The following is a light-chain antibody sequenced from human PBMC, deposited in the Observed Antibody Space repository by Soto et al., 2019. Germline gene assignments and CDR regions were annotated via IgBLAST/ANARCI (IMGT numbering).Light chain of an antibody. V-gene: IGKV3-20*01. CDR2: GAS. CDR3: QQYGSSPPVT. J-gene: IGKJ5*01. Sequence: EIVLKQAPGTLSLSPGERATLSCRASQSVSSSYLAWYQQKPGQAPRLLLYGASSRATSIPDRFSGSGSGTDFTLTISRLEPEDFAVYYCQQYGSSPPVTFGQATRLEIK. CDR1: QSVSSSY.